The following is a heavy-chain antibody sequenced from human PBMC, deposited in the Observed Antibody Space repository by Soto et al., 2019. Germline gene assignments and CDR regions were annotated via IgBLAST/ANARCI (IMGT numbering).Heavy chain of an antibody. CDR2: IRSKANSYAT. V-gene: IGHV3-73*01. J-gene: IGHJ6*02. CDR3: TRFGSGYCSSTSCYAGWYYYGMDV. D-gene: IGHD2-2*01. Sequence: GSLRLSCAASGFTFSGSAMHWVRQASGKGLEWVGRIRSKANSYATAYAASVKGRFTISRDDSKNTAYLQMNSLKTEDTAVYYCTRFGSGYCSSTSCYAGWYYYGMDVWGQGTTVT. CDR1: GFTFSGSA.